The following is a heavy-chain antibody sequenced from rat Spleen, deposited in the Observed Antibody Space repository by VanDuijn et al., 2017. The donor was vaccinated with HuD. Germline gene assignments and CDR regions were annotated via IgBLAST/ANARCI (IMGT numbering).Heavy chain of an antibody. D-gene: IGHD1-10*01. CDR1: GFTFSNYG. J-gene: IGHJ3*01. Sequence: EVQLVESGGGLVQPGRSLKLSCAASGFTFSNYGMAWGCQAPTKGLEWVATIRYDGSSTYYRDSVKGRFTISRDNAKSTLYLQMDSLRSEDTATYYCERHPNNDGWFAYWGQGTLVTVSS. CDR3: ERHPNNDGWFAY. CDR2: IRYDGSST. V-gene: IGHV5-29*01.